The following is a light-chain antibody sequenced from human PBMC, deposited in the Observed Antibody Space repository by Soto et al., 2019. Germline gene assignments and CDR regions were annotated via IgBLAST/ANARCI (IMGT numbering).Light chain of an antibody. V-gene: IGLV1-47*01. J-gene: IGLJ3*02. CDR3: AVWDQSLTGWV. Sequence: QSVLTQPPSASSTPGQSITISCSGSSSNIGSHFVYWYQHLPGTAPKLLIFRDGQRPSGVPARFFGSKSGTSASLAITGLRSEDEADYYCAVWDQSLTGWVFGGGTKVTVL. CDR2: RDG. CDR1: SSNIGSHF.